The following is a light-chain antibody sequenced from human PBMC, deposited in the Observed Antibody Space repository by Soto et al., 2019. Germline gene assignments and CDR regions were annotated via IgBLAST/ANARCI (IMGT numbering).Light chain of an antibody. CDR1: SSDVGGYNY. J-gene: IGLJ2*01. CDR2: EFS. V-gene: IGLV2-8*01. Sequence: QSALTQPPSAAGSPGQSVTISCTGTSSDVGGYNYVSWYQQHPGKAPKLMIYEFSKRPSGVPDRFSGSKSGNTASLTVSGLPAEEESESYSSSYAGSNKLVVFGGGIKLTVL. CDR3: SSYAGSNKLVV.